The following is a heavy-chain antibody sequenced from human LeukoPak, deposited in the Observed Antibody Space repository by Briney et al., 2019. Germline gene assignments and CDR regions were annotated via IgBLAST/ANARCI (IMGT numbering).Heavy chain of an antibody. CDR3: GRPGGRYSGYEYFDY. CDR1: GGSISSSSYY. V-gene: IGHV4-39*01. CDR2: IYYSGST. J-gene: IGHJ4*02. D-gene: IGHD5-12*01. Sequence: SETLSLTCTVSGGSISSSSYYWGWIRQPPGKGLEWIGSIYYSGSTYYNPSLKSRVTISVDTSKNQFSLKLSSVTAADTAVYYCGRPGGRYSGYEYFDYWGQGTLVTVSS.